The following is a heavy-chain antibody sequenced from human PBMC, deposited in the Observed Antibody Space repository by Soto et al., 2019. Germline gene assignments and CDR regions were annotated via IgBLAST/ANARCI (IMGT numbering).Heavy chain of an antibody. Sequence: LRLSCAASGFTFSSYEMDWVRQAPGKGLEWVAGISYDGSKKYFADSVKGRFTISRDNPRSTLFLDMNSLRGEDTAIYYCAKTWFGEDNYGMDVWGQGTTVTVSS. V-gene: IGHV3-30*18. J-gene: IGHJ6*02. CDR1: GFTFSSYE. CDR2: ISYDGSKK. D-gene: IGHD3-10*01. CDR3: AKTWFGEDNYGMDV.